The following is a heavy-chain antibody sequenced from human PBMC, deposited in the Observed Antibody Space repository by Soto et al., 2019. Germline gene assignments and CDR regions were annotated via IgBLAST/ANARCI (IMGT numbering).Heavy chain of an antibody. CDR2: ISSGGGSTA. CDR1: GFTFTSYA. CDR3: AKVRVILVARGYCDL. D-gene: IGHD3-22*01. Sequence: EMQLLESGGGLVQPGGSLRLSCAASGFTFTSYAMSWVRQAPGKGLEWVSAISSGGGSTAYYADSVKGRFTISRDNSKNTVVLQRNSLIAEATSLSYCAKVRVILVARGYCDLWGRGTLVTFPS. V-gene: IGHV3-23*01. J-gene: IGHJ2*01.